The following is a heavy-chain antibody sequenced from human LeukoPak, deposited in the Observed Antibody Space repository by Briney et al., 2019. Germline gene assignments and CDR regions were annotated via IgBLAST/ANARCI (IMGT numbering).Heavy chain of an antibody. CDR1: GFTFSSYA. D-gene: IGHD2-8*01. V-gene: IGHV3-23*01. J-gene: IGHJ3*02. Sequence: GGSLRLSCAASGFTFSSYAMSWVRQAPGKGLEWVSIISGSGGSTNYADSVKGRFTTSRDNAQNSLYLQMNSLRADDTAVYYCARDRGGCTNGVCFDAFDIWGQGTMVTVSS. CDR2: ISGSGGST. CDR3: ARDRGGCTNGVCFDAFDI.